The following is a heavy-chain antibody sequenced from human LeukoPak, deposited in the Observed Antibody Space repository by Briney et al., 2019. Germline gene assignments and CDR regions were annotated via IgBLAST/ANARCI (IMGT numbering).Heavy chain of an antibody. Sequence: PGGSLRLSCAASGFTFSSYAMHWVRQAPGKGLEWVAVISYDGSNKYYADSVKGRFTISRDNSKNTLYLQMNSLRAEDTAVYYCARDPAHGPAFDIWGQGTMVTVSS. J-gene: IGHJ3*02. CDR3: ARDPAHGPAFDI. D-gene: IGHD6-25*01. CDR2: ISYDGSNK. V-gene: IGHV3-30-3*01. CDR1: GFTFSSYA.